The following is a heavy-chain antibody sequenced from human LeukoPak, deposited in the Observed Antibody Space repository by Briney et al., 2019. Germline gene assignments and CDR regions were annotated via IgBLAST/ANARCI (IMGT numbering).Heavy chain of an antibody. CDR3: ARDDLPWGYFDY. Sequence: PGGSLRLSCAASGFTFSIYWMSWVRQAPGKGLEWVANMKQDGSEKYYVDSVKGRFTISRDNAKNSLYLQMNSLRAEDTAIYYCARDDLPWGYFDYWGQGTLVTVSS. CDR2: MKQDGSEK. CDR1: GFTFSIYW. J-gene: IGHJ4*02. V-gene: IGHV3-7*01. D-gene: IGHD3/OR15-3a*01.